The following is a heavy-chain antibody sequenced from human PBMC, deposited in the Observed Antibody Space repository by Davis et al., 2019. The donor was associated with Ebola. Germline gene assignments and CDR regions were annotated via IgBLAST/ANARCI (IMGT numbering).Heavy chain of an antibody. CDR2: IYYSGIT. V-gene: IGHV4-39*01. Sequence: SETLSLTCTVSGGSIISSSSYWGWIRQPPRKGLEWIGSIYYSGITYYNPSLKSRVTISVDTSKNQFSLKLRSVTAADTAVYYCARPNSSSWYGDYFDYWGQGTLVTVSS. J-gene: IGHJ4*02. D-gene: IGHD6-13*01. CDR1: GGSIISSSSY. CDR3: ARPNSSSWYGDYFDY.